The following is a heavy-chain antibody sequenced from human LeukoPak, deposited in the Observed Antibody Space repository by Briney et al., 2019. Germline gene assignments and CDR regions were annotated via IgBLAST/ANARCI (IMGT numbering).Heavy chain of an antibody. CDR2: IGGNSGSI. D-gene: IGHD6-19*01. J-gene: IGHJ4*02. Sequence: PGGSLRLSCAGSGFIFNNYAMHWVRHPAGKGMGWVSGIGGNSGSIDYADSVKGRFTISRDNAKNSLYLQMNSLRVEDTAFYYCAKDNRRHYTSGPNPDSLHWGQGALVTVSS. CDR1: GFIFNNYA. CDR3: AKDNRRHYTSGPNPDSLH. V-gene: IGHV3-9*01.